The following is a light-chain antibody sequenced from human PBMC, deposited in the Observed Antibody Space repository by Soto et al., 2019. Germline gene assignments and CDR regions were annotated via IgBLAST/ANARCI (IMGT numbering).Light chain of an antibody. Sequence: EIVVTQSPATLSVSPGERATLSCRASQSVSSDLAWYQQKPGQAPRLLISGASTRATGVPARFSGSGSGTEFTLTISSLEPEDFAVYYCQQHSNWPPRTFGEGTKVDIK. CDR1: QSVSSD. J-gene: IGKJ4*02. V-gene: IGKV3D-15*01. CDR2: GAS. CDR3: QQHSNWPPRT.